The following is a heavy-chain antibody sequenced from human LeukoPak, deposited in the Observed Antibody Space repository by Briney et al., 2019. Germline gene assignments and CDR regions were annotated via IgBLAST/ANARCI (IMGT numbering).Heavy chain of an antibody. Sequence: PGGSLRLSCAAAGFTFSNHGMSWVRQASGKGLECVSAVSDSGSDTYYADSVKGRFTVSRDNSKNTLYLQMNSLRAEDTAVYYCAKRVPYSSSSVYFDNWGQGTLVTVSS. CDR2: VSDSGSDT. CDR1: GFTFSNHG. CDR3: AKRVPYSSSSVYFDN. D-gene: IGHD6-6*01. J-gene: IGHJ4*02. V-gene: IGHV3-23*01.